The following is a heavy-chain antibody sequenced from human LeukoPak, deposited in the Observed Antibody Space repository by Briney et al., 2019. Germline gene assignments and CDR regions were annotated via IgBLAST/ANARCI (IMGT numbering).Heavy chain of an antibody. CDR2: IFYSGST. CDR1: GGSISSTIYY. V-gene: IGHV4-39*01. Sequence: SETLSLTCTVSGGSISSTIYYWGWIRQPPGKGLEWIGSIFYSGSTYYNPSLKSRVTISVDTSKNQFSLKLTSVTASDTAVYYCARLPDPWGQGTLVTVSS. J-gene: IGHJ5*02. CDR3: ARLPDP.